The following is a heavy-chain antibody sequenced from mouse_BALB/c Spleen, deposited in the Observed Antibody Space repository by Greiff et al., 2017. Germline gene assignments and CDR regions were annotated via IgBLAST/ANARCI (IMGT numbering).Heavy chain of an antibody. J-gene: IGHJ4*01. CDR2: IYPGDGDT. D-gene: IGHD1-1*02. CDR1: GYAFSSSW. Sequence: QVQLQQSGPELVKPGASVKISCKASGYAFSSSWMNWVKQRPGQGLEWIGRIYPGDGDTNYNGKFKGKATLTADKSSSTAYMQLSSLTSVDSAVYFCARSGGDGAMDYWGQGTSVTVSS. CDR3: ARSGGDGAMDY. V-gene: IGHV1-82*01.